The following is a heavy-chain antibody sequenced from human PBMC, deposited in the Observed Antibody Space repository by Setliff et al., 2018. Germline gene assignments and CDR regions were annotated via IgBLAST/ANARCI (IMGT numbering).Heavy chain of an antibody. V-gene: IGHV1-3*01. CDR1: GYSFSTYA. D-gene: IGHD2-2*02. J-gene: IGHJ4*02. Sequence: RASVKVSCKASGYSFSTYAMHWVRQAPGQRLEWMGWINGGNGNTKYSQKFQGRITITRDTSASTAYMEMSSLRSEDTAVYYCARDREYCSRTSCYIDYWGQGALVTAPQ. CDR2: INGGNGNT. CDR3: ARDREYCSRTSCYIDY.